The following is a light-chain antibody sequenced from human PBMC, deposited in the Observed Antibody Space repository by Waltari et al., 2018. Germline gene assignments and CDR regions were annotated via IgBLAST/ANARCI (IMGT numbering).Light chain of an antibody. Sequence: DVVMTQSPLSLPVTLGQPATISCRSSQSLVHSDGKTYLNWFQQRPDQSPRRLIYKVFNRDSGVPDRFSGRGSGTDFTLKISRVEAEDVGTYYCMQATQWPLTFGQGTKVEIK. CDR2: KVF. CDR3: MQATQWPLT. J-gene: IGKJ1*01. V-gene: IGKV2-30*02. CDR1: QSLVHSDGKTY.